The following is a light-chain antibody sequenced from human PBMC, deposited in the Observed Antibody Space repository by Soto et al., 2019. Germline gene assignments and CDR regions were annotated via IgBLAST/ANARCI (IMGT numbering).Light chain of an antibody. CDR2: DAS. V-gene: IGKV3-15*01. Sequence: EIVMTQSPGTLSVSPGERATLSCRASHSVSKNLAWYQQKVGQSPRLLIYDASTRATGVPGRFSGSGSGTQFTLTISSLLPEDFAVYYCQQYRDWPETFGQGTKVEIK. J-gene: IGKJ1*01. CDR3: QQYRDWPET. CDR1: HSVSKN.